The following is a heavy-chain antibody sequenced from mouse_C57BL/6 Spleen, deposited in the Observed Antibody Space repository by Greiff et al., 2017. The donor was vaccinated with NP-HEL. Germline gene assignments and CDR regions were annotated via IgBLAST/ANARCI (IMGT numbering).Heavy chain of an antibody. J-gene: IGHJ4*01. V-gene: IGHV7-1*01. Sequence: EVKLMESGGGLVQSGRSLRLSCATSGFTFSDFYMEWVRQAPGKGLEWIAASRNKANDYTTEYSASVKGRFIVSRDTSQSILYLQMNALRAEDTAIYYCARDAPGRLDYWGQGTSVTVTS. D-gene: IGHD4-1*01. CDR1: GFTFSDFY. CDR2: SRNKANDYTT. CDR3: ARDAPGRLDY.